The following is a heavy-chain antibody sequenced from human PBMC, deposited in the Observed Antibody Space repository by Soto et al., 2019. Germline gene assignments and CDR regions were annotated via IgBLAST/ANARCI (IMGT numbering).Heavy chain of an antibody. CDR2: IFGDGDE. V-gene: IGHV2-5*02. D-gene: IGHD6-19*01. J-gene: IGHJ3*01. CDR3: VHGSYTRGQYDAFDV. Sequence: QITLKESGPAVVKTTQTLTLTCTFSGFSLSTGGVLVGWVRQPPGEALEWLALIFGDGDEGYRSSLTHRLTIAKDSSANHVVLRLANVDLVDSGTYYCVHGSYTRGQYDAFDVWGQGTLVTVSS. CDR1: GFSLSTGGVL.